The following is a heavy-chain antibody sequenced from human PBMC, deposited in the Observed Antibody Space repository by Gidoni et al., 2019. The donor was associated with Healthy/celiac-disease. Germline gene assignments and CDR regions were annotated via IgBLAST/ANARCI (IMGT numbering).Heavy chain of an antibody. J-gene: IGHJ4*02. Sequence: EVQLVETGGGLVQPGRSLRLSCEASGFTFDEYAMHWVRQAPGKGLEGVSGISWNSCSIGYADSVKGRFTISRDNAKNSLYLQMNSLRAEDTALYYCAKGRMVRGVIISPGFDYWGQGTLVTVSS. CDR2: ISWNSCSI. CDR1: GFTFDEYA. V-gene: IGHV3-9*01. CDR3: AKGRMVRGVIISPGFDY. D-gene: IGHD3-10*01.